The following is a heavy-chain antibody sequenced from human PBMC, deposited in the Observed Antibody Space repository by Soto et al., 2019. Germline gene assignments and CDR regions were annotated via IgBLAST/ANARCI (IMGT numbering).Heavy chain of an antibody. V-gene: IGHV4-59*01. D-gene: IGHD5-18*01. J-gene: IGHJ4*02. CDR1: GGSISSYY. CDR2: IYYSGST. Sequence: PSETLSLTCTVSGGSISSYYWSWIRQPPGKGLEWIGYIYYSGSTNYNPSLKSRVTISVDTSKNQFSLKLSSVTAADTAVYYCARVFNGYSYGYSFDYWGQGTLVNVSS. CDR3: ARVFNGYSYGYSFDY.